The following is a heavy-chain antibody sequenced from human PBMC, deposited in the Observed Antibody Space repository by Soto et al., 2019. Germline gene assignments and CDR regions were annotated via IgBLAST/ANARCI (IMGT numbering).Heavy chain of an antibody. J-gene: IGHJ4*02. CDR1: GGSITSGDYY. D-gene: IGHD4-17*01. Sequence: QVQLQESGPGLVKPSQTLSLTCTVSGGSITSGDYYWSWIRQPPGKGLEWVGYNYYGGTTSYNPSLESRITISLYTAKNQFSLELTSVTAADTAVYYCASGSTVINTLDFWGQGTLVTVSS. CDR3: ASGSTVINTLDF. CDR2: NYYGGTT. V-gene: IGHV4-30-4*01.